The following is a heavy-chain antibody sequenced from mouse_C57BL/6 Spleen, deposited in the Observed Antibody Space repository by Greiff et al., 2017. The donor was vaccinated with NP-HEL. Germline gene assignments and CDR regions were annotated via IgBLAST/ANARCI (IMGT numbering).Heavy chain of an antibody. V-gene: IGHV5-16*01. CDR3: ARSYYGSSPAWFAY. CDR2: INYDGSST. CDR1: GFTFSDYY. J-gene: IGHJ3*01. Sequence: EVKLMESEGGLVQPGSSMKLSCTASGFTFSDYYMAWVRQVPEKGLEWVANINYDGSSTYYLDSLKSRFIISRDNAKNILYLQMSSLKSEDTATYYCARSYYGSSPAWFAYWGQGTLVTVSA. D-gene: IGHD1-1*01.